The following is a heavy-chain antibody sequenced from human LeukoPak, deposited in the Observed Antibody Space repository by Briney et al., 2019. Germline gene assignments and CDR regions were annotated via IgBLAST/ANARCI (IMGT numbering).Heavy chain of an antibody. J-gene: IGHJ4*02. V-gene: IGHV3-74*01. CDR1: GFNFWAYW. CDR2: INGYGSIT. CDR3: ARMSGFYGGGFDY. Sequence: GGSLRLSCTPSGFNFWAYWMAWVRQAPGKGLEWVSCINGYGSITNYADSVKGRFTISRDNAKNTLYLQMNSLRVEDTAVYYCARMSGFYGGGFDYWGQGTLVTVSS. D-gene: IGHD5-12*01.